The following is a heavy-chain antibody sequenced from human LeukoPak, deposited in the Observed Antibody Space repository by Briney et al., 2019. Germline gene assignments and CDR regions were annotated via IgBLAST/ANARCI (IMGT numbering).Heavy chain of an antibody. Sequence: GASVKVSCKASGYTFTSYGISWVRQAPGQGLEWMGWISAYNGNTNYAQKLQGRVTMTTDTSTDTAYMELSSLRSEDTAVYYCATDPRTGVNFDCWGQGTLVTVSS. CDR3: ATDPRTGVNFDC. V-gene: IGHV1-18*01. CDR1: GYTFTSYG. D-gene: IGHD7-27*01. CDR2: ISAYNGNT. J-gene: IGHJ4*02.